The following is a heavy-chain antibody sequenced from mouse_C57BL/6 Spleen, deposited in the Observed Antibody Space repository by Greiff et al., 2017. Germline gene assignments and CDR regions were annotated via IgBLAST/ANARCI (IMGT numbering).Heavy chain of an antibody. V-gene: IGHV1-69*01. D-gene: IGHD4-1*02. CDR1: GYTFTSYW. CDR3: ARSGTTGGGYFDV. Sequence: QVQLQQPGAELVMPGASVKLSCKASGYTFTSYWMHWVKQRPGQGLEWIGEIDPSDSYTNYNQKFKGKSTLTVDKSSSTAYMQLSSLTSEDSAVYYCARSGTTGGGYFDVWGTGTTVTVSS. J-gene: IGHJ1*03. CDR2: IDPSDSYT.